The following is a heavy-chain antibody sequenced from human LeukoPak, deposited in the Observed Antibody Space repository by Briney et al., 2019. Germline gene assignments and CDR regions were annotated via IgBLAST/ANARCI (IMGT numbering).Heavy chain of an antibody. D-gene: IGHD2-2*01. CDR3: ARVQIVVVPAAKAPYYYMDV. V-gene: IGHV4-34*01. CDR1: GGSFSGYY. Sequence: SETLSLTCAVYGGSFSGYYWSWIRQPPGKGLEWIGEINHSGSTNYNPSLKSRVTISVDTSKNQFSLKLSSVTAADTAVYYCARVQIVVVPAAKAPYYYMDVWGKGTTVTVSS. J-gene: IGHJ6*03. CDR2: INHSGST.